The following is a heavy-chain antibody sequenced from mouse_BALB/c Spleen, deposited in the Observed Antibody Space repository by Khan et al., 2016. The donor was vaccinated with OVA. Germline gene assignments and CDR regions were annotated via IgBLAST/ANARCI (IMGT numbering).Heavy chain of an antibody. D-gene: IGHD1-1*01. Sequence: EVQVVESGGDVVKPGGSLKLSCAASGFTFSTYGMSWVRQTPDKRLEWVATVSTGGHYTYYPDTVKGRFTISRDNAKNTLYLQMSSLKSEDTAMFYCARLAYYYDSEGCAYWGQGTLVTVSA. CDR3: ARLAYYYDSEGCAY. CDR2: VSTGGHYT. V-gene: IGHV5-6*01. CDR1: GFTFSTYG. J-gene: IGHJ3*01.